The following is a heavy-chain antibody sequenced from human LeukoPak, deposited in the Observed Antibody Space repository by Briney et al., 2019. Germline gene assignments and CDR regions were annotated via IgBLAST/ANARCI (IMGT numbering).Heavy chain of an antibody. J-gene: IGHJ3*02. CDR1: GFTFSRHS. V-gene: IGHV3-74*01. Sequence: GGSLRLSCEVSGFTFSRHSMSWVRQAPGKGLVWVSRINSDGSSTSYADSVKGRFTISRDNAKNTLYLQMNSLRAEDTAVYYYARDGDYLPAFDIWGQGTMVTVSS. CDR2: INSDGSST. CDR3: ARDGDYLPAFDI. D-gene: IGHD4-17*01.